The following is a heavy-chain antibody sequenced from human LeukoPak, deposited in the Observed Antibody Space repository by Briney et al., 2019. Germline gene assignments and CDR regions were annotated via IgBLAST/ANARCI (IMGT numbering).Heavy chain of an antibody. Sequence: SVIVSCMASGGTFSSYAICWVRQAPGQGVEWMGGIIPIFGTANYAQTFQGRVTITANQTTSTVCMEPTSLRSEDTAVYYCASAHTPEAPSHFQHWGQGTLVTVSS. D-gene: IGHD1-14*01. CDR3: ASAHTPEAPSHFQH. CDR1: GGTFSSYA. V-gene: IGHV1-69*13. J-gene: IGHJ1*01. CDR2: IIPIFGTA.